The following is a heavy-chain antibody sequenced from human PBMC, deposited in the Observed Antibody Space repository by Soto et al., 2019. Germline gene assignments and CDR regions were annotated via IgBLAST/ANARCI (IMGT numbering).Heavy chain of an antibody. V-gene: IGHV2-5*01. J-gene: IGHJ5*02. CDR1: GFSLTSGGVG. D-gene: IGHD4-17*01. CDR2: IYWNNDI. CDR3: AHRGYGDYPRDNWFAP. Sequence: QITLKESGHTLVKPTQTLTMTCTFSGFSLTSGGVGVGWIRQPTGTALEWLALIYWNNDIRYSPSLKSRLTITKATSKTQVVLTMTNMDPVDTATYYCAHRGYGDYPRDNWFAPWGQGTLGTVSS.